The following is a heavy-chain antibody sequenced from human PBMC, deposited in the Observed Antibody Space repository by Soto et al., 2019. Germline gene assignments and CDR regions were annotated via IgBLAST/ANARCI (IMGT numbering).Heavy chain of an antibody. J-gene: IGHJ4*02. D-gene: IGHD6-13*01. CDR3: ARVPREYSSWYRHFDY. CDR1: GYTFTSYG. CDR2: ISAYNGNT. V-gene: IGHV1-18*01. Sequence: QVQLVQSGAEVKKPGASVKVSCKASGYTFTSYGISWVRQAPGQGLEWMGWISAYNGNTNYAQKLQGRVTMTTDTSKSTAYMELGSLGSDDTAVYYCARVPREYSSWYRHFDYWGQGTLVTVSS.